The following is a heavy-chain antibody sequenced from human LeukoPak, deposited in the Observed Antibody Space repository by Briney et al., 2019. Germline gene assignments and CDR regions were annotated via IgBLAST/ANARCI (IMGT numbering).Heavy chain of an antibody. D-gene: IGHD4-17*01. CDR2: ISSSSSYI. CDR3: ARDPGDYGSFDY. J-gene: IGHJ4*02. Sequence: PGGSLRLSCAASGLTFSSYSMNWVRQAPGKGLEWVSSISSSSSYIYYADSVKGRFTISRDNAKNSLYLQMNSLRAEDTAVYYCARDPGDYGSFDYWGQGTLVTVSS. CDR1: GLTFSSYS. V-gene: IGHV3-21*01.